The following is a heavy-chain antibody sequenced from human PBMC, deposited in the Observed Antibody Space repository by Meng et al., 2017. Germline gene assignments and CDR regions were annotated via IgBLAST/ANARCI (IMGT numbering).Heavy chain of an antibody. CDR1: GGTFSSYA. Sequence: QVQVVQAGAEVKKPGSSVKVSCKASGGTFSSYAISWVRQAPGQGLEWMGGIIPIFGTANYAQKFQGRVTITADKSTSTAYMELNSLRSEDTAVYYCHSGWYQAGDDYWGQGTLVTVSS. CDR3: HSGWYQAGDDY. J-gene: IGHJ4*02. D-gene: IGHD6-19*01. CDR2: IIPIFGTA. V-gene: IGHV1-69*06.